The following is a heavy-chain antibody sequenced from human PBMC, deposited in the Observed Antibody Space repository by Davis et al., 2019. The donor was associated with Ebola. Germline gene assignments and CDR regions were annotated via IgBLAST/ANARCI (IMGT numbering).Heavy chain of an antibody. CDR1: GFTFSDYY. Sequence: GESLKISCAASGFTFSDYYMSWIRQAPGKGLEWVSYISSSGSTTYYADSVKGQFTISRDNAKNSLYLQINSLRAEDTAVYYCARAQHYSLNYYYYMDVWGKGTTVTVSS. CDR3: ARAQHYSLNYYYYMDV. V-gene: IGHV3-11*04. CDR2: ISSSGSTT. D-gene: IGHD3-9*01. J-gene: IGHJ6*03.